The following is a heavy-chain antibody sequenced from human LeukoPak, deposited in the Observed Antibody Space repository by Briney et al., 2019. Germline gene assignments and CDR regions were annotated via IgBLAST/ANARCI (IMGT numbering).Heavy chain of an antibody. J-gene: IGHJ4*02. CDR1: RYSFINNV. V-gene: IGHV1-18*01. Sequence: ASAKDSSKPSRYSFINNVINCVRQAPGQRLEWGGWISPYNGKTNFTQKLRSRVTLTPDTATSTAYLELRSLRSDDTAVYYCARGESRNDYWGQGTLVTVSS. D-gene: IGHD3-16*01. CDR3: ARGESRNDY. CDR2: ISPYNGKT.